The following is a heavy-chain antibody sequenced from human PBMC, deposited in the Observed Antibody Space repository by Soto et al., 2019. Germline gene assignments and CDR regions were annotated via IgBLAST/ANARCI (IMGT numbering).Heavy chain of an antibody. Sequence: SESLSLTYAVSGGSISSSSYYWGWIRQPPGKGLEWIGSIYYSGSTYYNPSLKSRVTISVDTSKNQFSLKLSSVTAADTAVYYGARQDTGSGSYPEIFDYWGQGTLVTVSS. CDR1: GGSISSSSYY. CDR3: ARQDTGSGSYPEIFDY. CDR2: IYYSGST. J-gene: IGHJ4*02. V-gene: IGHV4-39*01. D-gene: IGHD1-26*01.